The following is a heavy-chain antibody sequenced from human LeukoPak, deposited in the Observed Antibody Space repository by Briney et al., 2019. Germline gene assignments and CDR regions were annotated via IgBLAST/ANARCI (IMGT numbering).Heavy chain of an antibody. D-gene: IGHD6-6*01. CDR1: GYTFTGYY. Sequence: GASVKVSCKASGYTFTGYYMHWVRRAPGQGLEWMGWINPNSGGTNYAQKFQGRVTMTRDTSISTAYMELSRLRSDDTAVYYCAKEAIAARPVYYYYGMDVWGQGTTVTVSS. CDR3: AKEAIAARPVYYYYGMDV. J-gene: IGHJ6*02. CDR2: INPNSGGT. V-gene: IGHV1-2*02.